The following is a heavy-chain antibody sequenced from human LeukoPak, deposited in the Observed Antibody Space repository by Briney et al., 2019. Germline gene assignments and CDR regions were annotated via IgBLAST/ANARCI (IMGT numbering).Heavy chain of an antibody. CDR2: IYYSGST. J-gene: IGHJ5*02. V-gene: IGHV4-59*01. Sequence: SETMSLTCTVSGGSISSYYWSRIRQPPGKGLEWIGYIYYSGSTNYNPSLKSRVTISVDTSKNQFSLKLSSVTAADTAVYYCARDTTAGSGDNWFDPWGQGTLVTVSS. CDR1: GGSISSYY. D-gene: IGHD3-10*01. CDR3: ARDTTAGSGDNWFDP.